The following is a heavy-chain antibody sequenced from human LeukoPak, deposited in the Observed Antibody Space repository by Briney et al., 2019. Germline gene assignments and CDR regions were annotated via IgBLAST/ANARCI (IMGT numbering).Heavy chain of an antibody. CDR1: GGSISSGSYY. J-gene: IGHJ6*03. CDR3: ARGLMEMDYYYYYMDV. D-gene: IGHD5-24*01. Sequence: PSETLSLTCTVSGGSISSGSYYWSWIRQPAGKGLEWIGYIYYSGSTNYNPSLKSRVTISVDTSKNQFSLKLSSVTAADTAVYYCARGLMEMDYYYYYMDVWGKGTTVTISS. CDR2: IYYSGST. V-gene: IGHV4-61*10.